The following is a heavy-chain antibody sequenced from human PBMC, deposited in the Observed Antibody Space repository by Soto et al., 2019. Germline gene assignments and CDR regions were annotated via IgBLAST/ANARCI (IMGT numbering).Heavy chain of an antibody. CDR1: GYTFTGYY. CDR3: ATRDHSGYDSMFAY. Sequence: ASVKVSCKASGYTFTGYYLHWVRQAPGQDLEWMGWINPNGGTTNSAQKFQGHVIISADKSISTAYLQWSSLKASDTAMYYCATRDHSGYDSMFAYWGQGTLVTVSS. D-gene: IGHD5-12*01. CDR2: INPNGGTT. V-gene: IGHV1-2*02. J-gene: IGHJ4*02.